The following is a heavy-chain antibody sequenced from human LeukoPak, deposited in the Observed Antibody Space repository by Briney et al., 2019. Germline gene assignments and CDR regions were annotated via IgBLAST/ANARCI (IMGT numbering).Heavy chain of an antibody. V-gene: IGHV4-34*01. CDR2: INHSGST. Sequence: IPSETLSLTCAVYGGSFSGYYWSWIRQPPGKGLEWIGEINHSGSTNYSPSLKSRVTISVDTSKNQFSLKLSSVTAADTAVYYRARGRIQLWPKIDYWGQGTLVTVTS. J-gene: IGHJ4*02. CDR1: GGSFSGYY. D-gene: IGHD5-18*01. CDR3: ARGRIQLWPKIDY.